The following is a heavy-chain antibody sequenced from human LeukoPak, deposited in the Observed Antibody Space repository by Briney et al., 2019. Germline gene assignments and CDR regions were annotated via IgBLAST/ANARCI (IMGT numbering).Heavy chain of an antibody. Sequence: GGSLRLSCAASGFTFSTYGMHWVRQAPGKGLEWVAFIRYDGSSKYYADSVKGRFTISRDNSKNTLYLHMKSLIVEDTAVLYCARDRGYYGSGPFPGSFDPWGQGTLVTVSS. D-gene: IGHD3-10*01. CDR2: IRYDGSSK. CDR3: ARDRGYYGSGPFPGSFDP. J-gene: IGHJ5*02. CDR1: GFTFSTYG. V-gene: IGHV3-30*02.